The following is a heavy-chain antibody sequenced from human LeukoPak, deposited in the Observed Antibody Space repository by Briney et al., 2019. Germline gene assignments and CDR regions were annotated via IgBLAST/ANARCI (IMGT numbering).Heavy chain of an antibody. J-gene: IGHJ4*02. CDR1: GGSISSYY. D-gene: IGHD1-26*01. V-gene: IGHV4-59*01. CDR2: IYYSGST. CDR3: ASTLYSGSYYLTQLDY. Sequence: PSETLSPTCTVSGGSISSYYWSWIRQPPGKGLEWIGYIYYSGSTNYNPSLKSRVTISVDTSKNQFSLKLSSVTAADTAVYCCASTLYSGSYYLTQLDYWGQGTLVTVSS.